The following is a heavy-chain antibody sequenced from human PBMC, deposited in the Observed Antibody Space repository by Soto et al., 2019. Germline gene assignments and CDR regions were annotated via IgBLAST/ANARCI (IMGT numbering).Heavy chain of an antibody. CDR1: GFTFSDYS. D-gene: IGHD3-22*01. CDR2: ISSTSSFI. V-gene: IGHV3-21*06. CDR3: AGPYSSGDRLLGY. J-gene: IGHJ4*02. Sequence: EVQLVESGGGLVKPGGSLRLSCAASGFTFSDYSMNWVRQAPGKGLEWVSSISSTSSFIYYADSVKGRFTISRDNAKNSLYLQTNSLRAEDTAVYYCAGPYSSGDRLLGYWGQGTLVTVSS.